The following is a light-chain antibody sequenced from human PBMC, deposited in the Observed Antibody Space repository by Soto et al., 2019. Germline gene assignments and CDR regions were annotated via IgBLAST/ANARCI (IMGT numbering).Light chain of an antibody. CDR1: SSDVGGYNY. CDR3: RSYTSSSI. J-gene: IGLJ1*01. CDR2: DVS. Sequence: QSALTQPASVSGSPGQSITISCTGTSSDVGGYNYVSWYQQHPGKAPKLMIYDVSNRPSGVSNRFSGSKSGNTASLTISGLQAEDEADYYCRSYTSSSIFGTGTKLTVL. V-gene: IGLV2-14*01.